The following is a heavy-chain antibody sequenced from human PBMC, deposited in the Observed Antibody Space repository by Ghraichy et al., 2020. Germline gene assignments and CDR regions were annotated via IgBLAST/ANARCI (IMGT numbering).Heavy chain of an antibody. CDR2: ISSSGTII. CDR1: GFTFSSYA. Sequence: GGSLRLSCAASGFTFSSYAMNWVRQAPGKGLEWVSYISSSGTIIYYADSVKGRFTISRDNANNSLYLQMNSLRAEDMAVYYCARDPNAIDYWGQGTLVTVSS. CDR3: ARDPNAIDY. J-gene: IGHJ4*02. V-gene: IGHV3-48*01. D-gene: IGHD1-1*01.